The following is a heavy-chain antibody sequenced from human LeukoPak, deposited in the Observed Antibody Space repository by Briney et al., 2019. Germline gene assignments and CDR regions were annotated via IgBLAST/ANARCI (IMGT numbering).Heavy chain of an antibody. D-gene: IGHD6-13*01. Sequence: GGSLRLSCAASGFTFSSYAMSWVRQAPGKGLEWVSAISGSGGSTYYADSVKGRFTISRDNSKNTLYLQMNSLRAEDTAVYYCANDPVIAAARTPDYWGQGTLVTVSS. CDR3: ANDPVIAAARTPDY. J-gene: IGHJ4*02. CDR1: GFTFSSYA. CDR2: ISGSGGST. V-gene: IGHV3-23*01.